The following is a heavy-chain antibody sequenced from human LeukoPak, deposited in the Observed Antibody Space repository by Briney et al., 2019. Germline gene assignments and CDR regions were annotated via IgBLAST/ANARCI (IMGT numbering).Heavy chain of an antibody. V-gene: IGHV3-48*04. CDR2: ISPGSTRI. CDR1: GFTFSSYD. D-gene: IGHD1-7*01. CDR3: ARMNYVSTGWGAPFDG. Sequence: GGSLRLSCAASGFTFSSYDMNWLRQAPGKGLEWVSYISPGSTRIDYAASVRGRFTISRDNAKSSLYLQVNSLRAEDTAVYYCARMNYVSTGWGAPFDGWGQGTLVTVSS. J-gene: IGHJ4*02.